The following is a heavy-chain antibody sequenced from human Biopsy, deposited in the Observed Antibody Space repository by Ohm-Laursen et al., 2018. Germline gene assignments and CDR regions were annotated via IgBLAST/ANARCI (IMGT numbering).Heavy chain of an antibody. V-gene: IGHV4-4*07. CDR2: IYITGET. J-gene: IGHJ5*02. Sequence: TLSLTCTVSGGYISHYYWTWIRQPAGQGLEWIGLIYITGETDYNPSLKSRVTMSVDSSKKQFSLKLKSVTAADTAIYYCARTPPLIRGVVESWFDPWGQGILVTVSS. CDR1: GGYISHYY. CDR3: ARTPPLIRGVVESWFDP. D-gene: IGHD3-10*01.